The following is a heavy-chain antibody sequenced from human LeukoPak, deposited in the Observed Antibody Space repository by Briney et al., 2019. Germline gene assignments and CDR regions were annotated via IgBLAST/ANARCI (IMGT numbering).Heavy chain of an antibody. J-gene: IGHJ6*04. Sequence: GRSLRLSCAASVFTFSSYEMNWVRQAPGKGLEGVSYISSSGSTIYYADSVKGRFTISRDNAKNSLYLQMNSLRAEDTAVYYCAELGITMIGGVWGNGTTVTISS. CDR1: VFTFSSYE. CDR3: AELGITMIGGV. CDR2: ISSSGSTI. D-gene: IGHD3-10*02. V-gene: IGHV3-48*03.